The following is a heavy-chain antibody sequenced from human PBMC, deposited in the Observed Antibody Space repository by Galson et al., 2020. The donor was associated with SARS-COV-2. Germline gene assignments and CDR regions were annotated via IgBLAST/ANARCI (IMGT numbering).Heavy chain of an antibody. CDR1: GGSISSYY. V-gene: IGHV4-59*01. J-gene: IGHJ6*03. D-gene: IGHD3-3*01. Sequence: SETLSLTCTVSGGSISSYYWSWIRQPPGKGLEWIGYIYYSGSTNYNPSLKSRVTISVDTSKNQFSLKLSSVTAADTAVYYCARTLYDFYADGIKGYYYYYMDVWGKGTTVTVSS. CDR2: IYYSGST. CDR3: ARTLYDFYADGIKGYYYYYMDV.